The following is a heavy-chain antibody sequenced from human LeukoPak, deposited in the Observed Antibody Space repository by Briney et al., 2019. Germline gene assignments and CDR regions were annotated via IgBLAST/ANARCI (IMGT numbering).Heavy chain of an antibody. CDR1: GSTFNNYY. V-gene: IGHV1-2*02. CDR2: IDPNRGAT. J-gene: IGHJ5*01. D-gene: IGHD3-10*01. Sequence: ASVRVPCKASGSTFNNYYVHWVRQAPGQGLEWMGWIDPNRGATNYARKFQDRVTMTRDTSINTDYMDLSRLRPNDTAVYYCAREGGSYYGTGSYGSRFFWLNSWGQGTLVTVSS. CDR3: AREGGSYYGTGSYGSRFFWLNS.